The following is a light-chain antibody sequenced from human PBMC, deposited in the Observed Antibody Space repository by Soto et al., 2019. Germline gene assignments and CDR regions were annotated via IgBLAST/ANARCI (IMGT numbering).Light chain of an antibody. Sequence: QSALTQPPSVSGAPGQRVTISCTGSSSNIGAGYDVHWYQQLPGTAPKLLIYANNNRPSGVPDRFAGAKYVTSASLAITGLQAEDQADYYCQSYDSSLSGSRVFGTGTKLTVL. CDR2: ANN. V-gene: IGLV1-40*01. J-gene: IGLJ1*01. CDR1: SSNIGAGYD. CDR3: QSYDSSLSGSRV.